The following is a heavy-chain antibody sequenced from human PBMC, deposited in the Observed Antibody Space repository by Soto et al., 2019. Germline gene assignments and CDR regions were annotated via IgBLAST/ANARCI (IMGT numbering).Heavy chain of an antibody. CDR3: ARHVQLRSSFDY. J-gene: IGHJ4*02. CDR2: IYPGDSDT. V-gene: IGHV5-51*01. CDR1: GYTFPDYW. Sequence: PGESLKISCEGSGYTFPDYWIGWVRQMPGKGLEWMGIIYPGDSDTRYSPSLQGQVTISVDKSISTAYLQWSSLKASDTAVYYCARHVQLRSSFDYWGQGTLVTVSS.